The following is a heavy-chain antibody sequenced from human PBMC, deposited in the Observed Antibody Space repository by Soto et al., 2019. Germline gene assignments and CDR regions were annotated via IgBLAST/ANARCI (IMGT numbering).Heavy chain of an antibody. CDR2: VYYNGNT. Sequence: PSETLSLTCTVSGDSISSSYQWVWIRQPPGKGLEWIGNVYYNGNTYYNPSLKSRVTISVDTSNNQFSLKVKSVTAADTAVYYCARLSGSYNDRYFDYWGQGTLVNVSS. J-gene: IGHJ4*02. V-gene: IGHV4-39*01. CDR3: ARLSGSYNDRYFDY. CDR1: GDSISSSYQ. D-gene: IGHD1-26*01.